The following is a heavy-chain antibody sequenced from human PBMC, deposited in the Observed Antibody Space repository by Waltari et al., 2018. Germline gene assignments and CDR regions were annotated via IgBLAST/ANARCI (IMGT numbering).Heavy chain of an antibody. J-gene: IGHJ6*02. V-gene: IGHV3-74*01. Sequence: EVQMVESGGGLVQPGGSLRLSCEASGFPLGNFWVYWIRQRPGKGLMYVPVVDAGGPRTRYVDSGGGRFTISRDNAKNAVYLQMTSLRDEDTALYYCARDWRNLGMDVWGQGTTVTVSS. D-gene: IGHD3-3*01. CDR2: VDAGGPRT. CDR3: ARDWRNLGMDV. CDR1: GFPLGNFW.